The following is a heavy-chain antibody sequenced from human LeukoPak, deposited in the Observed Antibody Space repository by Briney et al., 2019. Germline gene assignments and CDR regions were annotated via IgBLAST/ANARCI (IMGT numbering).Heavy chain of an antibody. CDR3: ARERHYYGSVNRGAFDI. CDR2: IYYSGST. Sequence: PSETLSLTCTVSGGSISSYYWSWIRQPPGKGLEWIGYIYYSGSTNYNPSLKSRVTISVDTSKNQFSLKLSSVTAADTAVYYCARERHYYGSVNRGAFDIWGQGTMVTDSS. D-gene: IGHD3-10*01. V-gene: IGHV4-59*01. J-gene: IGHJ3*02. CDR1: GGSISSYY.